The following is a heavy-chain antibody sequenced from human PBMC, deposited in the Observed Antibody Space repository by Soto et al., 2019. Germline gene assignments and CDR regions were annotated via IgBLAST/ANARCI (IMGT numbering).Heavy chain of an antibody. V-gene: IGHV1-2*04. CDR2: INPNSGGT. CDR1: GYTFTGYY. CDR3: ARGAYSSSWTNDY. J-gene: IGHJ4*02. D-gene: IGHD6-13*01. Sequence: ASVKVSCKASGYTFTGYYMHRVRQAPGQGLEWMGWINPNSGGTNYAQKFQGWVTMTRDTSISTAYMELSRLRSDDTAVYYCARGAYSSSWTNDYWGQGTLVTVSS.